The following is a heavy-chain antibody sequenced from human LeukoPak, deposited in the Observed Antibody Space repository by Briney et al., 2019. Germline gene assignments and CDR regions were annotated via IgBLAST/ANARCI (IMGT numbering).Heavy chain of an antibody. Sequence: EASVKVSCKASGYTFTGYYMHWVRQAPGQGLEWMGRINPNSGGTNYAQKFQGRVTMTRDTSISTAYMELSRLRSDDTAVYYCARVPGYYYYFDYWGQGTLVTASS. J-gene: IGHJ4*02. CDR2: INPNSGGT. D-gene: IGHD3-22*01. V-gene: IGHV1-2*06. CDR3: ARVPGYYYYFDY. CDR1: GYTFTGYY.